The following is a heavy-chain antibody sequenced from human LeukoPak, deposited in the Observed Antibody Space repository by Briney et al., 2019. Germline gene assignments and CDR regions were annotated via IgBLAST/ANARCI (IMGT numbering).Heavy chain of an antibody. D-gene: IGHD6-13*01. J-gene: IGHJ3*02. Sequence: SETLSLTCAVSGYSISSGYYWGWIRQPPGKGLEWIGSIYHSGSTYYNPSLKSRVTISVDTSKNQFSLKLSSVTAAGTAVYYCARPHSSSWYRVAFDIWGQGTMVTVSS. V-gene: IGHV4-38-2*01. CDR2: IYHSGST. CDR1: GYSISSGYY. CDR3: ARPHSSSWYRVAFDI.